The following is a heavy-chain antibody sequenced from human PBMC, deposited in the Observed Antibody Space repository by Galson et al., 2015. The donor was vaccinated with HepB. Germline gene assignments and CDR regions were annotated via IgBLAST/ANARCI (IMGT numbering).Heavy chain of an antibody. Sequence: SETLSLTCSVSGGPISSGSHYWIWVRQPPGKRLEWIGYIFYSGSTNFNPSLRSRVTMSVDTSKNQFSLSLRSVTVADTAVYYCARSFWARIQTLDSWGQGTLVTGSS. J-gene: IGHJ4*02. D-gene: IGHD7-27*01. CDR1: GGPISSGSHY. V-gene: IGHV4-61*01. CDR3: ARSFWARIQTLDS. CDR2: IFYSGST.